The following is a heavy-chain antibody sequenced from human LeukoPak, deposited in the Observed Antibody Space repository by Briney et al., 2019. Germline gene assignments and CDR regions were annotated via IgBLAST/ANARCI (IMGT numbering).Heavy chain of an antibody. D-gene: IGHD3-9*01. CDR3: ARPGLRYFDWLLSPFDY. CDR2: IIPILGTA. J-gene: IGHJ4*02. CDR1: GGTFNSYA. Sequence: SVKVSCKASGGTFNSYAISWVRQAPGQGLEWMGGIIPILGTANYAQKFQGRVTITADKSTSTAYMELSSLRSEDTAVYYCARPGLRYFDWLLSPFDYWGQGTLVTVSS. V-gene: IGHV1-69*10.